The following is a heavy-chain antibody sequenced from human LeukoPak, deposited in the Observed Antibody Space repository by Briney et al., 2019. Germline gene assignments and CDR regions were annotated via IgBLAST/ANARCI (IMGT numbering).Heavy chain of an antibody. D-gene: IGHD2-15*01. CDR3: ARAGGYCSGGSCYGRPWFDP. J-gene: IGHJ5*02. V-gene: IGHV3-21*01. CDR1: GFTFSSYS. Sequence: GGSLRLSCAASGFTFSSYSMSWVRQAPGKGLEWVSVISSSSSYIYYADSVKGRFTISRDNAKNSLYLQMNSLRVEDTAVYYCARAGGYCSGGSCYGRPWFDPWGQGTLVTVSP. CDR2: ISSSSSYI.